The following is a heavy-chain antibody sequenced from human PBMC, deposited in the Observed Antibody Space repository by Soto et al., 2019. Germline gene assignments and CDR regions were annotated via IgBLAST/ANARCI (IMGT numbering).Heavy chain of an antibody. D-gene: IGHD3-22*01. CDR3: VASSGYSKGAFDI. J-gene: IGHJ3*02. V-gene: IGHV6-1*01. CDR2: TYYISKWYN. CDR1: GNSVSSNSAS. Sequence: SHTLSLTCAISGNSVSSNSASLNFIKQSPSRGLYCLARTYYISKWYNDYAVSVTSRITINPDTSTNQFSLQLNSVTPEDTAVYYCVASSGYSKGAFDIWGQGTMVTVSS.